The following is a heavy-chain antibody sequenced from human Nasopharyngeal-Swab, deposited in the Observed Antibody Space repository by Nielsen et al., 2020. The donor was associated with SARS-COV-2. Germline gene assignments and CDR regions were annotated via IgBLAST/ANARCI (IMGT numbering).Heavy chain of an antibody. CDR2: ISGSGGST. J-gene: IGHJ4*02. D-gene: IGHD6-6*01. CDR1: GFTFSRYA. CDR3: ARDIAARTFDY. V-gene: IGHV3-23*01. Sequence: GSLRLSCAASGFTFSRYAMSWVRQAPGKGLEWVSAISGSGGSTYYADSVKGRFTISRDNSKNTLYLQMNSLRAEDTAVYYCARDIAARTFDYWGQGTLVTVSS.